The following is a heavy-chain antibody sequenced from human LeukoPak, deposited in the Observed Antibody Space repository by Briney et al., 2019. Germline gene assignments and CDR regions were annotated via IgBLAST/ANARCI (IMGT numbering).Heavy chain of an antibody. CDR3: AKLPPGDIVVVPAAGDAFDI. Sequence: ASVKVSCKASGYTFTNYYMHWVRQAPGQGLEWMGIIDSSGGYTSHAQDFQGRVTMTRDTSTSTVYMELNSLRAEDTAVYYCAKLPPGDIVVVPAAGDAFDIWGQGTMVTVSS. CDR1: GYTFTNYY. CDR2: IDSSGGYT. D-gene: IGHD2-2*01. J-gene: IGHJ3*02. V-gene: IGHV1-46*01.